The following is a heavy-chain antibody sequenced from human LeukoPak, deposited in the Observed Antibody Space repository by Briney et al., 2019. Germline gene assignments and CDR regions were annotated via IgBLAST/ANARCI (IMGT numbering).Heavy chain of an antibody. CDR1: GFTVSSNY. V-gene: IGHV3-53*01. Sequence: GGSLRLSCAASGFTVSSNYMSWVRQAPGKGLEWVSVIYSGGSTYYANSVKGRFTISRDSSKNTMYLQMNSLRVEDTAMYYCGRDVGPWGQGTLVTVSS. CDR3: GRDVGP. J-gene: IGHJ5*02. CDR2: IYSGGST.